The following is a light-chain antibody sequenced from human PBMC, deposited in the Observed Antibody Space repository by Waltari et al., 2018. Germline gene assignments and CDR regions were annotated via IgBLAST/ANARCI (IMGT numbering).Light chain of an antibody. Sequence: QSALTQPASVSGSPGQSITISCTGTSSDVGSYKFVSWYQQHPGKAPKLMISESNRPSGVSNRFSGSKSGNTASLTSSGLQAEDEADYYCSSYTSSTTWVFGGGTKVTVL. CDR1: SSDVGSYKF. CDR2: ES. J-gene: IGLJ3*02. V-gene: IGLV2-14*02. CDR3: SSYTSSTTWV.